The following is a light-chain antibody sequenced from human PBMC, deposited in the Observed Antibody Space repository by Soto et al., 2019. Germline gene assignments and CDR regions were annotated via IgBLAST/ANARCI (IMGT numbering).Light chain of an antibody. V-gene: IGKV3-15*01. Sequence: EIVLTQSPATLSLSPGERATLSCRASQSVSSYLAWYQQKPGQAPRLLIYDTSTRATNVPARFSGSGSETEFTLTISGLQSEDFGIYYCHHYNNWPPRNTFGQGTKVDIK. CDR2: DTS. CDR3: HHYNNWPPRNT. CDR1: QSVSSY. J-gene: IGKJ2*01.